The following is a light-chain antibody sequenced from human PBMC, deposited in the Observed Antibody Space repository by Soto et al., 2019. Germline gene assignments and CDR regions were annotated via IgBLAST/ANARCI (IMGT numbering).Light chain of an antibody. Sequence: EIVLTQSPGTLSLSPGERATLSCRASQSLSNSYLAWYQQKPGQAPRLLIYGASVRATGVPDRFSGSGSGTDFTLTISRLEPEDFAVYYCQQRSNWPPITFGQGTRLEIK. CDR2: GAS. CDR3: QQRSNWPPIT. J-gene: IGKJ5*01. V-gene: IGKV3D-20*02. CDR1: QSLSNSY.